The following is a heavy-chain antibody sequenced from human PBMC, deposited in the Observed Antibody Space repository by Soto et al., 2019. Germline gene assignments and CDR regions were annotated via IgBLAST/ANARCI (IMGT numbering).Heavy chain of an antibody. CDR1: GFTFSSYW. D-gene: IGHD3-9*01. CDR3: ARYCSSYEISTGLSGAFDI. Sequence: PGGSLRLSCAAPGFTFSSYWMSWVRQAPGTGLQWVANIKQDGCAKYYVDSVEGRFTISRDNAKNSLYLQMSSLRVEDTALYYCARYCSSYEISTGLSGAFDIWGQGIMVTVSS. V-gene: IGHV3-7*01. CDR2: IKQDGCAK. J-gene: IGHJ3*02.